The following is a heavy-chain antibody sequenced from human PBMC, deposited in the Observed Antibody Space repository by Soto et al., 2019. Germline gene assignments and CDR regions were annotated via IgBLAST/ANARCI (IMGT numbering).Heavy chain of an antibody. J-gene: IGHJ6*02. V-gene: IGHV1-18*01. CDR2: ISCYNGKT. CDR1: GYSFTAYG. CDR3: ARDAPPPELRFLEWHNYDYNGMDV. Sequence: QVQVVQSGDEVKETGASVRVSCKTSGYSFTAYGISWVRQAPGQGLEWMGWISCYNGKTKYAQKVQGRVTMTTDTSTSTADMEVSSRRSDDTAIYYCARDAPPPELRFLEWHNYDYNGMDVWGQGTTVTVSS. D-gene: IGHD3-3*01.